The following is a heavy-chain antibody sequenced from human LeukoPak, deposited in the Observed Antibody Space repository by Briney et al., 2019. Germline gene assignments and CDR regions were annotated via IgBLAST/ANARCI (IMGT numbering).Heavy chain of an antibody. CDR3: ARAPGYYDSSGFRDY. CDR1: GGSFSGYY. D-gene: IGHD3-22*01. V-gene: IGHV4-34*01. Sequence: SETLSLTCAVYGGSFSGYYWSWIRQPPGKGLEWIGEINHSGSTNYNPSLKSRVTISVDTSKNQFSLKLSSVTAADTAVYYCARAPGYYDSSGFRDYWGQGALVTVSS. J-gene: IGHJ4*02. CDR2: INHSGST.